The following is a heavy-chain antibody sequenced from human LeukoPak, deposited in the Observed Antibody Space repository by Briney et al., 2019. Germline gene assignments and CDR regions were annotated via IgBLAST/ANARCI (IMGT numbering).Heavy chain of an antibody. CDR2: IYYSGGT. V-gene: IGHV4-39*01. J-gene: IGHJ4*02. Sequence: SETLSLTCTVSGGSIRRSTYYWGWIRQPPGKGLEWIWSIYYSGGTYYNPSLKSRVTISVDTSKNQFSLKLSSVTAADTAVYYCARHDGYNGGNSFFDYWGQGTLVTVSS. CDR3: ARHDGYNGGNSFFDY. CDR1: GGSIRRSTYY. D-gene: IGHD2-15*01.